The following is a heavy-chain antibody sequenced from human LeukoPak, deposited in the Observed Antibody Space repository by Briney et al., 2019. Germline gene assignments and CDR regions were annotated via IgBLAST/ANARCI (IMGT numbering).Heavy chain of an antibody. V-gene: IGHV1-69*04. D-gene: IGHD3/OR15-3a*01. J-gene: IGHJ6*02. Sequence: AASVKVSCKASGGTFSSYAISWVRQAPRQGLEWMGRIIPILGIADYAQKFQGRVTITADKSTSTAYMELSSLRSEDTAVYYCATWTDYYYGMDVWGQGTTVTVS. CDR3: ATWTDYYYGMDV. CDR2: IIPILGIA. CDR1: GGTFSSYA.